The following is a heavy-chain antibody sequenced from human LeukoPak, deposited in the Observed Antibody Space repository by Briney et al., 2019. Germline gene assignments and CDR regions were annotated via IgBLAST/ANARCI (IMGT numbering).Heavy chain of an antibody. D-gene: IGHD2-15*01. Sequence: SETLSLTCTVSGGSITSHYWSWIRQPPGKGLEWVGYIFYSGTTDSNPSLKSRVTISVDTSKNQFSLKLSSVTAADTAVYYCARTYCSGGSCHFDYWGQGTLVTVSS. V-gene: IGHV4-59*08. J-gene: IGHJ4*02. CDR3: ARTYCSGGSCHFDY. CDR2: IFYSGTT. CDR1: GGSITSHY.